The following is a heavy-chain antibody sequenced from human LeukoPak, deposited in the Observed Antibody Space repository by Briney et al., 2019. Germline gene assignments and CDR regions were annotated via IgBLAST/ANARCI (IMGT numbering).Heavy chain of an antibody. CDR2: IYYSGST. CDR3: ARHLRYCSSTSCLNWFDP. V-gene: IGHV4-59*08. CDR1: GGSISSYY. Sequence: PSETLSLTCTVSGGSISSYYWSRIRQPPGKGLEWIGYIYYSGSTNYNPSLKSRVTISVDTSKNQFSLKLSSVTAADTAVYYCARHLRYCSSTSCLNWFDPWGQGTLVTVSS. D-gene: IGHD2-2*01. J-gene: IGHJ5*02.